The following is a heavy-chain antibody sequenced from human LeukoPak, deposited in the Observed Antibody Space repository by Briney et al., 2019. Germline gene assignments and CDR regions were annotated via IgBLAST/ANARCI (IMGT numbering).Heavy chain of an antibody. D-gene: IGHD3-22*01. CDR3: ARMPYDGSGYYKH. CDR2: ISPYNGDT. Sequence: ASVKVSCKASGYTFTSYGISWVRQAPGQGLEWMGWISPYNGDTNYAQRLQGTVTMTTDTPTSTAYMELRSLRSDDTAVYYCARMPYDGSGYYKHWGQGTLVTVSS. CDR1: GYTFTSYG. V-gene: IGHV1-18*01. J-gene: IGHJ1*01.